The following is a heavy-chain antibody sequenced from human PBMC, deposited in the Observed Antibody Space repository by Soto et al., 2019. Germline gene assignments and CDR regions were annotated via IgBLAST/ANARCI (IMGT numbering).Heavy chain of an antibody. V-gene: IGHV4-34*01. D-gene: IGHD6-13*01. J-gene: IGHJ5*02. CDR3: ARGIPGYSSSWYVS. CDR1: GGSFSGYY. Sequence: SETLSLTCAVYGGSFSGYYCSWIRQPPGEGLEWIGEINHSGSTNYNPSLKSRVTISVDTSKNQFSLKLSSVTAADTAVDYCARGIPGYSSSWYVSWGQGTRVTVSS. CDR2: INHSGST.